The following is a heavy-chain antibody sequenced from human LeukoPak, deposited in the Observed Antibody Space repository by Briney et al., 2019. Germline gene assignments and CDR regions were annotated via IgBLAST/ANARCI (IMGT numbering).Heavy chain of an antibody. Sequence: ASVKVSCKASGYTFTSYDISWVRQATGQGLEWMGWMNPNSGNTGYAQKFQGRVTMTRDTSISTAYMELSRLRSDDTAVYYCARDLSGSYDYWGQGTLVTVSS. CDR2: MNPNSGNT. D-gene: IGHD1-26*01. CDR3: ARDLSGSYDY. J-gene: IGHJ4*02. CDR1: GYTFTSYD. V-gene: IGHV1-8*02.